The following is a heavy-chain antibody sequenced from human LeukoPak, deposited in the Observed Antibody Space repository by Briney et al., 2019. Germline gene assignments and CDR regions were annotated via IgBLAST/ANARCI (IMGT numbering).Heavy chain of an antibody. Sequence: SETLSLTCTVSGGSISSSSYYWGWISQPPGKGLEWIGSIYYSGSTYYNPSLKSRVTISVDTSKNQFSLKLSSVTAADTAVYYCARLDDSSGYLHWGQGTLVTVSS. J-gene: IGHJ4*02. CDR3: ARLDDSSGYLH. CDR2: IYYSGST. D-gene: IGHD3-22*01. V-gene: IGHV4-39*01. CDR1: GGSISSSSYY.